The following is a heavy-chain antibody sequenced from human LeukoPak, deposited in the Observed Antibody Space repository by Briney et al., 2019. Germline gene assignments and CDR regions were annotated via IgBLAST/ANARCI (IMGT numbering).Heavy chain of an antibody. CDR2: ISGSGGST. CDR3: AKDQIGRSSSWPILNAFDI. D-gene: IGHD6-13*01. Sequence: GGSLRLSCAACGFTFSSYGMSWVRQAPGKGLEGVAGISGSGGSTYYADPVKGRVTIARDNSKKSVYLQMNSLRGGDTGLYLCAKDQIGRSSSWPILNAFDIWGQGTMVTVSS. J-gene: IGHJ3*02. V-gene: IGHV3-23*01. CDR1: GFTFSSYG.